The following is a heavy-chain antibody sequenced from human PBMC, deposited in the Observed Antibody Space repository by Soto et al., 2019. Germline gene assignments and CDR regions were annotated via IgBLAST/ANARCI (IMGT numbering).Heavy chain of an antibody. CDR2: INHSGST. D-gene: IGHD3-9*01. Sequence: SLTCAVYGGSFSGYYWSWIRQPPGKGLEWIGEINHSGSTNYNPSLKSRVTISVDTSKNQFSLKLSSVTAANTAVYYCARGMRYFDWFIPTPNDYWGQGTLVIVSS. CDR1: GGSFSGYY. J-gene: IGHJ4*02. CDR3: ARGMRYFDWFIPTPNDY. V-gene: IGHV4-34*01.